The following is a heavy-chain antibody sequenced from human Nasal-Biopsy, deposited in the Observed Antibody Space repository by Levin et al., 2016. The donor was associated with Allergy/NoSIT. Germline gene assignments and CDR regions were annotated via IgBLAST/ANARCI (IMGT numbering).Heavy chain of an antibody. Sequence: GESLKISCAASGFSVSQKYMTWVRQAPGKGLEWVSVMYSSGSTHYADSVKGRFRFSRDNSKNTLFLELNRLRVEDTAVYYCAGGNFYDNLEYWGQGTLVTVSS. CDR1: GFSVSQKY. D-gene: IGHD3-9*01. V-gene: IGHV3-66*01. CDR2: MYSSGST. J-gene: IGHJ4*02. CDR3: AGGNFYDNLEY.